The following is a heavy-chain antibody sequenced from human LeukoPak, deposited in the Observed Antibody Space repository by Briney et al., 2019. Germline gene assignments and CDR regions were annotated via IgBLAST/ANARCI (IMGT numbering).Heavy chain of an antibody. Sequence: ASVKVSCKASGYPFTGYYIHWVRQAPGQGLEWMGWINPNSGGTNYAQKFQGRVTMTRDTSISTAYMELSRLRSDDTAVYYCAREEKGVYNYWGQGTLVTVSS. D-gene: IGHD5/OR15-5a*01. V-gene: IGHV1-2*02. CDR2: INPNSGGT. CDR1: GYPFTGYY. CDR3: AREEKGVYNY. J-gene: IGHJ4*02.